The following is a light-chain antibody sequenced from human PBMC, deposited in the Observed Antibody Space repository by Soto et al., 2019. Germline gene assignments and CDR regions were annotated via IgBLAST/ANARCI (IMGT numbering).Light chain of an antibody. CDR1: QSVSSSY. CDR3: QQYGSSQT. V-gene: IGKV3-20*01. J-gene: IGKJ1*01. CDR2: GAS. Sequence: EIVLTQSPGTLSLSPGERATLSCRASQSVSSSYLAWYQQKPGQAPRLLIYGASSRATGIPDRLSGSGSGTDFTRTISRLEPEDFAVYYCQQYGSSQTFGHGTKVEIK.